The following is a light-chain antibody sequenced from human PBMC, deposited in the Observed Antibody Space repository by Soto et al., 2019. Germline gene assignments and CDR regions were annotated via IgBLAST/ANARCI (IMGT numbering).Light chain of an antibody. CDR3: QQYGSPPRYT. V-gene: IGKV3-20*01. Sequence: EIVLTQSPGTLSLSPGERATLSCRASQSVTSNFLAWYQQKPDQAPRLVIYGATRRAVGIPDRFSGSGSGTYFTLTISRLEPEDFAVYYCQQYGSPPRYTFGQGTKLEI. CDR2: GAT. J-gene: IGKJ2*01. CDR1: QSVTSNF.